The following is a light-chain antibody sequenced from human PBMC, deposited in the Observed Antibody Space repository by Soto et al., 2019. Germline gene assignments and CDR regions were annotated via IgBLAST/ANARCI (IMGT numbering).Light chain of an antibody. CDR1: SSNIGRNP. Sequence: QSVLTQPPSASGTPGQRVTISCSGGSSNIGRNPVNWYLQLPGTAPNPLIYTNNQRPSGVPDRVSASKSGTSASLTISGLQSEDEADYYCATWDDSLYGMVFGGGTKLTVL. CDR2: TNN. V-gene: IGLV1-44*01. J-gene: IGLJ2*01. CDR3: ATWDDSLYGMV.